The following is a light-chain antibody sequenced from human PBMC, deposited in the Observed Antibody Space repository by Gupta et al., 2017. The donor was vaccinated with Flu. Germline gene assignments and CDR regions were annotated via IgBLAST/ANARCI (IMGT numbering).Light chain of an antibody. CDR1: NIESKS. CDR3: PVWDSHVDVV. J-gene: IGLJ2*01. Sequence: SYGRTQPPSVSVAPGQTATITCAGFNIESKSVDWYRQRPGPAPVLVPDDDGDRPSGIPERFSGANSRTTAILTISGVEDGDDAYYYCPVWDSHVDVVFGGGTKLTVL. CDR2: DDG. V-gene: IGLV3-21*02.